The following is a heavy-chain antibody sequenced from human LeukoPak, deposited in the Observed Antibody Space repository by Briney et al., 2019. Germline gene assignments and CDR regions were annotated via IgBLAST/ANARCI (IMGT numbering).Heavy chain of an antibody. Sequence: GGSLRLSCAASGFTVSSNFMSWVRQAPGKGLEWVSVIYSGGMTYYADSAKGRFTISRDNAKNSLYLQMNSLRAEDTAVYYCARDPGSYSIGALYWGQGTLVTVSS. CDR3: ARDPGSYSIGALY. D-gene: IGHD1-26*01. CDR2: IYSGGMT. V-gene: IGHV3-66*01. J-gene: IGHJ4*02. CDR1: GFTVSSNF.